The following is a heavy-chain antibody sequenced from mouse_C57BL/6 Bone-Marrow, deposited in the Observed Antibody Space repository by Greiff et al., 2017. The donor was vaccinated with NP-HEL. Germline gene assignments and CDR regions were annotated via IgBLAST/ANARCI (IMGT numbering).Heavy chain of an antibody. CDR1: GFTFSDYY. CDR3: ARDMITYFDY. V-gene: IGHV5-16*01. J-gene: IGHJ2*01. Sequence: EVHLVESEGGLVQPGSSMKLSCTASGFTFSDYYMAWVRQVPEKGLEWVANINYDGSSTYYLDPLKSRFIISRDNAKNILYLQMSSLKSEDTATYYCARDMITYFDYWGQGTTLTVSS. CDR2: INYDGSST. D-gene: IGHD2-4*01.